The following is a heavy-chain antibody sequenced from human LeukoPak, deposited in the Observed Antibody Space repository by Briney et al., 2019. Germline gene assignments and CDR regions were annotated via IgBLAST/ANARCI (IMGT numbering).Heavy chain of an antibody. CDR2: TSGSGGNT. D-gene: IGHD5-12*01. CDR1: GFTLRSYD. Sequence: PGGSLRLSCAASGFTLRSYDMSWVRQAPGKGLEWVAATSGSGGNTYYADSVKGRFTISRDNSKSTLYLQMNSLRAEDTAVYYCAKEYSGYDFDYWGQGTLVTVSS. CDR3: AKEYSGYDFDY. V-gene: IGHV3-23*01. J-gene: IGHJ4*02.